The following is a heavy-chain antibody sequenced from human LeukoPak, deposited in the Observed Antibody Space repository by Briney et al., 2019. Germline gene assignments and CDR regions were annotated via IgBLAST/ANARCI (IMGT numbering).Heavy chain of an antibody. Sequence: GESLKISCKGSGYSFTSYWIGWVRQMSGKGLEWMVIIYSGDSDTRYSPSFQGQVTISADKSISTAYLQWSSQKASDTAMYYCARLLTAAGQRGGNWFDPWGQGTLVTVSS. D-gene: IGHD6-13*01. V-gene: IGHV5-51*01. CDR3: ARLLTAAGQRGGNWFDP. J-gene: IGHJ5*02. CDR1: GYSFTSYW. CDR2: IYSGDSDT.